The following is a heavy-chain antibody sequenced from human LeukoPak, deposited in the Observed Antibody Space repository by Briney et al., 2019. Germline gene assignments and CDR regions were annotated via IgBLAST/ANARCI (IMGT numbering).Heavy chain of an antibody. Sequence: SQTLSLTCAVSGGSISSSNQRSWIRQPPGKGLEGIGEIYHSGSTNYNPSLKSRVTISVDKSESQFSLKVSSVTAADTAVYYCASAGGYCSSTSCYGVYSYGYGSNSVIYWGQGTLVTVSS. V-gene: IGHV4-4*02. J-gene: IGHJ4*02. D-gene: IGHD2-2*01. CDR3: ASAGGYCSSTSCYGVYSYGYGSNSVIY. CDR2: IYHSGST. CDR1: GGSISSSNQ.